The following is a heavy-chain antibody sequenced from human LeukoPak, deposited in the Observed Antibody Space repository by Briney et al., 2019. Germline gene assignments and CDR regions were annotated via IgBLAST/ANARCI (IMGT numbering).Heavy chain of an antibody. CDR2: IYATGST. Sequence: NPSETLSLTCTVSGGSISSYYWSWIRQPPGKGLEWIWYIYATGSTNYNPSLKSRVTISVDTSKNQFSLNLRSVPAADTAVYYCARHGSVRSPLGPWGQGTVVTVSS. CDR3: ARHGSVRSPLGP. CDR1: GGSISSYY. J-gene: IGHJ5*02. D-gene: IGHD3-10*01. V-gene: IGHV4-4*09.